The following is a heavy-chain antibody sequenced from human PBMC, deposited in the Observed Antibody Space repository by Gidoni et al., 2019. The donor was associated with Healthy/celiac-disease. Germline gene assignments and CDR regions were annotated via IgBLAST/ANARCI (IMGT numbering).Heavy chain of an antibody. CDR3: ARDVAGSADFDY. CDR1: VYTFTSYD. J-gene: IGHJ4*02. Sequence: QVQLVQSGAEVKKPGASVKVSCKASVYTFTSYDINWVRQATGQGLEWMGWINPNSGNTGYAQKFQGRVTMTRNTSISTAYMELSSLRSEDTAVYYCARDVAGSADFDYWGQGTLVTVSS. V-gene: IGHV1-8*01. D-gene: IGHD6-19*01. CDR2: INPNSGNT.